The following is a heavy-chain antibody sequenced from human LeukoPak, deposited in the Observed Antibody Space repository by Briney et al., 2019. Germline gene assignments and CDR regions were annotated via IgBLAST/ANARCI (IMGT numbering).Heavy chain of an antibody. CDR2: ISAYNGNT. V-gene: IGHV1-18*01. D-gene: IGHD1-26*01. CDR1: GYTFTSYS. Sequence: ASVKVSCKASGYTFTSYSISWVRQAPGQGLEWMGWISAYNGNTNYAQKFQGRVTITTDESTSTAYMELSSLRSEDTAVYYCARDRGSSIPSWDYYMDVWGKGTTVTVSS. CDR3: ARDRGSSIPSWDYYMDV. J-gene: IGHJ6*03.